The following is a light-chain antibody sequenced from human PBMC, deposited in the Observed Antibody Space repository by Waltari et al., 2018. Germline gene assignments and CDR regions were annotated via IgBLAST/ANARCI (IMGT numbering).Light chain of an antibody. Sequence: EIVLTQSPATLSLSPGERATLSCRASQSVISHLAWYQQKPGQAPRLLIYGTSNRATGIPARFSGSGSGTDFTLTISSLEPEDFAVYYCQPRIQWPNSFGQGTKLEL. V-gene: IGKV3-11*01. CDR3: QPRIQWPNS. CDR2: GTS. CDR1: QSVISH. J-gene: IGKJ2*03.